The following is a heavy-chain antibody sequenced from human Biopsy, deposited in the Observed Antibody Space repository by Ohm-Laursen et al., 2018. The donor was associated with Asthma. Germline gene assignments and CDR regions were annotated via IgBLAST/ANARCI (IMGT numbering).Heavy chain of an antibody. J-gene: IGHJ4*02. V-gene: IGHV3-21*01. CDR1: GFTFSSYS. Sequence: SLRLSCAASGFTFSSYSMNWVRQAPGKGLEWVSSISSSSSCIYYADSVKGRFTISRDNAKNSLYLQMNSLRAEDTAVYYCARDGTDMNEAMPKDYWGQGTLVTVSS. CDR2: ISSSSSCI. CDR3: ARDGTDMNEAMPKDY. D-gene: IGHD2-2*01.